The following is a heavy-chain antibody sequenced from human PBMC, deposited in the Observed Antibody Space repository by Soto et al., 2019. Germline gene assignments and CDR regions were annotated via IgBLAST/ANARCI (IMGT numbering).Heavy chain of an antibody. J-gene: IGHJ4*02. CDR2: ISPDGSNT. Sequence: EVQLVDSGGGLVQPGGSLRLSCAASGFTFSGYWMHWVRQDPGKGLVWVSRISPDGSNTNYADSVKGRFTISRDNAKNTLYLQMNSLRAEDTAVYDCSRVRYCFFCGCSSGVDYWGQGTLVTVAS. D-gene: IGHD2-15*01. V-gene: IGHV3-74*01. CDR3: SRVRYCFFCGCSSGVDY. CDR1: GFTFSGYW.